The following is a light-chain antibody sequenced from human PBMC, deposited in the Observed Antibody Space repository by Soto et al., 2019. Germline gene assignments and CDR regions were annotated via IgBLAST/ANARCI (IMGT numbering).Light chain of an antibody. V-gene: IGLV2-8*01. CDR2: EVS. Sequence: QSVLTQHPSASGSPGLSFTMSCTGTSSDVGGYNYVSWYQQHPGKAPKLMIYEVSKRPSGVPDRFSGSKSGNTASLTVSGLQAEDEADYYCSSYAGSTIYVFRTATKATV. CDR1: SSDVGGYNY. CDR3: SSYAGSTIYV. J-gene: IGLJ1*01.